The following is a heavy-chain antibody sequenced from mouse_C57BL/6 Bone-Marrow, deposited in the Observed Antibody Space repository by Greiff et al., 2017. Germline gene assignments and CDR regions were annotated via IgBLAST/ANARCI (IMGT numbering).Heavy chain of an antibody. CDR1: GYTFTSYG. CDR3: ARLYYYGRDWYLDV. CDR2: IYPRSGNT. Sequence: QVQLQQSGAELARPGASVKLSCKASGYTFTSYGISWVKQRTGQGLEWIGEIYPRSGNTYYNEKFKGKATLTADKSSSTAYMELRSRTSEDSAVYFCARLYYYGRDWYLDVWGTGTTVTVSS. D-gene: IGHD1-1*01. V-gene: IGHV1-81*01. J-gene: IGHJ1*03.